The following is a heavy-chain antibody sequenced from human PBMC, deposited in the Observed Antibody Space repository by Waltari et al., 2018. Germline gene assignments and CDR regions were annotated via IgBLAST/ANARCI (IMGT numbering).Heavy chain of an antibody. CDR2: IRYDGSNK. J-gene: IGHJ4*02. D-gene: IGHD6-19*01. CDR3: AKVRLVSGWPYYFDY. V-gene: IGHV3-30*02. Sequence: QVQLVESGGGVVQPGGSLRLSCAASGFTFSSYGMHWVRQAPGKGLEWVAFIRYDGSNKYYADSVKGRFTISRDNSKNTLYLQMNSLRAEDTAVYYCAKVRLVSGWPYYFDYWGQGTLVTVSS. CDR1: GFTFSSYG.